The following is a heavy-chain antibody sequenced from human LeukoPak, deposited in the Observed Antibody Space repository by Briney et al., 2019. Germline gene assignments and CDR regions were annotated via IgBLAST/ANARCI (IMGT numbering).Heavy chain of an antibody. CDR1: GFTFSTYA. Sequence: GGSLRLSCAASGFTFSTYAMNWVRQAPGKGLEWVSGISGSGGSTWYADSVKGRFTISRDNSKNTLYLQMNSLKAEDTAVYYCARDPDGYRQGHHFDYWGQGTLVTVSS. V-gene: IGHV3-23*01. D-gene: IGHD5-18*01. CDR2: ISGSGGST. CDR3: ARDPDGYRQGHHFDY. J-gene: IGHJ4*02.